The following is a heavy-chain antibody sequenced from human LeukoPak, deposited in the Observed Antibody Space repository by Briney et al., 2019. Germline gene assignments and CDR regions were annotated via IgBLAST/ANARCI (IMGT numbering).Heavy chain of an antibody. Sequence: ASVKVSCTASGYTVTSYYMHWVRQAPGQGLEWMGIINPSGGSTSYAQKFQGRVTMTRDTSTNTVYMELSSLRSEDTAVYFCARATLSDYYFNYWGQGTLVTVSS. CDR3: ARATLSDYYFNY. J-gene: IGHJ4*02. CDR1: GYTVTSYY. CDR2: INPSGGST. V-gene: IGHV1-46*01.